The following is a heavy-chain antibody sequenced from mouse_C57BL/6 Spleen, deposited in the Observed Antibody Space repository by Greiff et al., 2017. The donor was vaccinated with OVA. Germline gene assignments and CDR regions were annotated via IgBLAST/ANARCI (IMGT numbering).Heavy chain of an antibody. CDR2: FHPYNDDT. J-gene: IGHJ1*03. CDR1: GYTFTTYP. CDR3: ARRYYGSRYWYFDV. V-gene: IGHV1-47*01. D-gene: IGHD2-1*01. Sequence: VQGVESGAELVKPGASVKMSCKASGYTFTTYPIEWMKQNHGKSLEWIGNFHPYNDDTKYNEKFKGKATLTVEKSSSTVYFELSRLTSDDSAVYYCARRYYGSRYWYFDVWGTGTTVTVSS.